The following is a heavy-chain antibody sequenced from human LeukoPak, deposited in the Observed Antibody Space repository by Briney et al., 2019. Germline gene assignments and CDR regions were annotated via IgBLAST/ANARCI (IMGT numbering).Heavy chain of an antibody. J-gene: IGHJ4*02. CDR2: IYYSGST. D-gene: IGHD4-17*01. V-gene: IGHV4-39*01. CDR1: GGSISSSSYY. CDR3: ARLATVPSGGFDY. Sequence: PSETLSLTCTVSGGSISSSSYYWGWIRQPPGKGLERIGSIYYSGSTYYNPSLKSRVTISVDTSKNQFSLNLSSVTAADTAVYYCARLATVPSGGFDYWGQGTLVTVSS.